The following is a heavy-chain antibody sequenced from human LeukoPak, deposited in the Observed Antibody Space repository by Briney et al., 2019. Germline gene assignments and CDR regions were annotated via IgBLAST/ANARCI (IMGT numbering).Heavy chain of an antibody. CDR1: GGSISNYY. J-gene: IGHJ4*02. D-gene: IGHD4-17*01. Sequence: SESLSLTCTVSGGSISNYYWSWIRQPPGKGLEWIGYIYSSGSNNYNPSLKSRVPVSLGASRNQFSLRLSSVTAADTAVYYCARAYGDPFLFDYWGQGTLVTVSS. V-gene: IGHV4-59*01. CDR2: IYSSGSN. CDR3: ARAYGDPFLFDY.